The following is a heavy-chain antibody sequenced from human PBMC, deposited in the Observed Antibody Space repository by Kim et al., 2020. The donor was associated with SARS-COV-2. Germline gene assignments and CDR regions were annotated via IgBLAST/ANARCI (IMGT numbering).Heavy chain of an antibody. V-gene: IGHV7-4-1*02. Sequence: ASVKVSCNASGYTFTSSAMNWVRQAPGQGLEWMGWINTNTGNPTYSQGFTGRFVFSLDTSVSTAYLQISSLKAEDTAVYYCARTGYCSSTSCHHFDYWGQGTLVTVSS. D-gene: IGHD2-2*03. CDR2: INTNTGNP. J-gene: IGHJ4*02. CDR3: ARTGYCSSTSCHHFDY. CDR1: GYTFTSSA.